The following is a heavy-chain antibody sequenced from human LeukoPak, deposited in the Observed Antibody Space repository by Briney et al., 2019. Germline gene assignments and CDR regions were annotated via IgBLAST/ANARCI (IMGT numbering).Heavy chain of an antibody. D-gene: IGHD3-10*01. Sequence: SETLSLTCNVSGGSISSYYRSWIRQPPGKGLEWIGYIYYSGSTNYNPSLKSRVTISVDTSKNQFSLKLSSVTAADTAVYYCARGPRFGELLWHWFDPWGQGTLVTVSS. CDR3: ARGPRFGELLWHWFDP. CDR2: IYYSGST. CDR1: GGSISSYY. V-gene: IGHV4-59*01. J-gene: IGHJ5*02.